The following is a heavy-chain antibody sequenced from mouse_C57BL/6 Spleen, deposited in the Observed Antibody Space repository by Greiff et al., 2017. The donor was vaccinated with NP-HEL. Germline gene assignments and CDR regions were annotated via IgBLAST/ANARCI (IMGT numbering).Heavy chain of an antibody. CDR2: INPNNGGT. J-gene: IGHJ2*01. CDR3: ASYGSSPDYFDY. V-gene: IGHV1-26*01. Sequence: VQLQQSGPELVKPGASVKISCKASGYTFTDYYMNWVKQSHGKSLEWIGDINPNNGGTSYNQKFKGKATLTVDKSSSTAYMELRSLTSEDSAVYYCASYGSSPDYFDYWGQGTTLTVSS. CDR1: GYTFTDYY. D-gene: IGHD1-1*01.